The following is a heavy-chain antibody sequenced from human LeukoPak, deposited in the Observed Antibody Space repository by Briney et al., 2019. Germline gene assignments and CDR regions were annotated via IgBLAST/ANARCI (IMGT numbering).Heavy chain of an antibody. Sequence: SVKVSCKASGGTFSSYAISWVRQAPGQGLEWMGGIIPIFGTANYAQKFQGRVTITADESTSTAYMELSSLRSEDTAVYYCARGDYYGSRSYPPPYWGQGTLVTVSS. CDR2: IIPIFGTA. V-gene: IGHV1-69*13. CDR3: ARGDYYGSRSYPPPY. J-gene: IGHJ4*02. D-gene: IGHD3-10*01. CDR1: GGTFSSYA.